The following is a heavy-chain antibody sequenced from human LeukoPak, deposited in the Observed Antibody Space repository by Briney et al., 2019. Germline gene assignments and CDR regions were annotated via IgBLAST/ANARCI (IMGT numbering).Heavy chain of an antibody. J-gene: IGHJ4*02. V-gene: IGHV3-23*01. CDR3: AKDSSGSYYDLDY. CDR1: GFTFSNHA. Sequence: GGSLRLSCAAPGFTFSNHAMSWVRQAPGKGLEWVSTISSSAASTFYADSVKGRFTISRDNSKNTLYLQMDSVRAEDTAIYYCAKDSSGSYYDLDYWGQGTLATVSS. CDR2: ISSSAAST. D-gene: IGHD1-26*01.